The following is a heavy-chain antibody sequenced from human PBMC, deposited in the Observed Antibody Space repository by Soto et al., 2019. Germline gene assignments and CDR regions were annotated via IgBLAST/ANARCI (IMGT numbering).Heavy chain of an antibody. CDR2: IYPGDSDT. V-gene: IGHV5-51*01. CDR3: ASQKTVIRGPLSSNWFDP. Sequence: PGESLKISCKGSGYTFTDYWIGWVRQMPGKGLELIGLIYPGDSDTRYSPSFQGRVTISADKSISTAFPQWSSLRASDTAMYYCASQKTVIRGPLSSNWFDPWGQGTLVTVSS. CDR1: GYTFTDYW. J-gene: IGHJ5*02. D-gene: IGHD1-1*01.